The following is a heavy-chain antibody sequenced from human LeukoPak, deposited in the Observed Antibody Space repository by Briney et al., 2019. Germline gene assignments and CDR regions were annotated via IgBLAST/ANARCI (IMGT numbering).Heavy chain of an antibody. CDR1: GFTFSSYA. J-gene: IGHJ3*02. D-gene: IGHD6-19*01. Sequence: GGSLRLSCAASGFTFSSYAMTWVRQAPGKGLEWVAVISYDGSNKYYADSVKGRFTISRDNSKNTLYLQMNSLGAEDTAVYYCAKGAQWLVPGDDAFDIWGQGTMVTVSS. CDR2: ISYDGSNK. V-gene: IGHV3-30*18. CDR3: AKGAQWLVPGDDAFDI.